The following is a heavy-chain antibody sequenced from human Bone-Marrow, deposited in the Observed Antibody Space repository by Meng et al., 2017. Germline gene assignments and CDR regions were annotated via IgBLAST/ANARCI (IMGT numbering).Heavy chain of an antibody. CDR1: GGSFSGYY. V-gene: IGHV4-34*01. CDR2: SNHIGST. CDR3: ARVKLILGKRGYFNL. Sequence: LQELGAGLFEHSVTRDLACAVDGGSFSGYYWSWIRQPPGKGLELSGESNHIGSTNYNPSLKSRVTISVDTSKNQFSLKLSSVDAADTAVYYCARVKLILGKRGYFNLWGRGTLVTVSS. J-gene: IGHJ2*01. D-gene: IGHD2-8*01.